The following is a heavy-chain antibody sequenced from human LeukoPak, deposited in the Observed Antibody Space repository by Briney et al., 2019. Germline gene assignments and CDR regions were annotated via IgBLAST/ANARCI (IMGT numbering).Heavy chain of an antibody. CDR1: GFNVDTYT. D-gene: IGHD2-2*01. CDR3: ATVVPADI. CDR2: IGSSGLPK. J-gene: IGHJ4*02. Sequence: GGSLRLSCVASGFNVDTYTMNWVRQAPGKGLEWVSSIGSSGLPKLYADNVKGRFTISRDNVKYSLDLQMDSLRVEDTAVYFCATVVPADIWGQGTLVIVSS. V-gene: IGHV3-21*01.